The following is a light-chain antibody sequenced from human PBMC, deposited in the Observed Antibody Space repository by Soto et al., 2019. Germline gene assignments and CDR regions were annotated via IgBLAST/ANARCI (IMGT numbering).Light chain of an antibody. CDR2: DAS. Sequence: EIVLTQSPATLSLSPGERATLSCRASQSVSSYLAWYQQKPDQPPRLLIYDASNRATGIPARFSGSGSGTDFTLTISSLEPEDFAVYYCQQRSNLLTFGGGTKVEIK. J-gene: IGKJ4*01. CDR3: QQRSNLLT. CDR1: QSVSSY. V-gene: IGKV3-11*01.